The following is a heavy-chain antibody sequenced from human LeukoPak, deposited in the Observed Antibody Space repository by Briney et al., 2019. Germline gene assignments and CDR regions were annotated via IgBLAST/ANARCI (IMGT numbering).Heavy chain of an antibody. Sequence: SETLSLTCIVSDDSINTYFFNWIRQPPGMGLEWIGFAHSGGSTFYNPSLSSRLTLSVDTSKSQFSLRLTSVTAADTAMYYCARWGDAGPSRIHGFDIWGQGTMVTVSS. CDR1: DDSINTYF. CDR3: ARWGDAGPSRIHGFDI. D-gene: IGHD3-10*01. V-gene: IGHV4-59*01. J-gene: IGHJ3*02. CDR2: AHSGGST.